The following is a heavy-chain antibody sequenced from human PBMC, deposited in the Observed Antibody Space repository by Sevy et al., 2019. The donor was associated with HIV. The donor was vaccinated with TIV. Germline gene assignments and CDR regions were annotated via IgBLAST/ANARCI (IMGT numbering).Heavy chain of an antibody. CDR2: IKQDGSEK. CDR3: ARCIGPNYYDGRYV. V-gene: IGHV3-7*01. Sequence: GGSLRLSCAASGFTFSSYWMSWVRQAPGKGLEWVANIKQDGSEKYYWNSVKGRFTISRDNAKNSLHRQMNSLRAEATAVYYSARCIGPNYYDGRYVWGQGTTVTVSS. D-gene: IGHD1-26*01. CDR1: GFTFSSYW. J-gene: IGHJ6*02.